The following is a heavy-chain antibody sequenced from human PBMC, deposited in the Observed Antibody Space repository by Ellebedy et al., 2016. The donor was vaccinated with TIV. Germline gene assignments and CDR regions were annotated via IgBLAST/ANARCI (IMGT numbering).Heavy chain of an antibody. J-gene: IGHJ6*02. CDR2: IKQDGSEK. CDR3: ASAATDYYYYGMDV. Sequence: GESLKISXAASGFTFSSYWMSWVRQAPGKGLEWVANIKQDGSEKYYVDSVKGRFTISRDNSKNTLYLQMNSLRAEDTAVYYCASAATDYYYYGMDVWGQGTTVTVSS. D-gene: IGHD2-15*01. CDR1: GFTFSSYW. V-gene: IGHV3-7*03.